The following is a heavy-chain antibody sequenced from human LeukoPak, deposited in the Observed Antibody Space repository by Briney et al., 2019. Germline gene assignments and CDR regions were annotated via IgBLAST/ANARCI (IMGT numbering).Heavy chain of an antibody. D-gene: IGHD3-10*01. CDR2: ISGSGGST. V-gene: IGHV3-23*01. Sequence: GGSLRLSCAASGFTFSSYAMSGVRPAPWRGLEWVSAISGSGGSTYCADSVKGRFTISRDNYKNTLYLQMNSLRAEDTAVYYCGKVIYGSGSSPYAFDIWGQRTMVTVSS. J-gene: IGHJ3*02. CDR3: GKVIYGSGSSPYAFDI. CDR1: GFTFSSYA.